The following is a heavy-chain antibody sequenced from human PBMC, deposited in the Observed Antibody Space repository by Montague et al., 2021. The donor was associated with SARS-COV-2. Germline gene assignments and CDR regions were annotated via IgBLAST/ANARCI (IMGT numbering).Heavy chain of an antibody. V-gene: IGHV4-4*02. J-gene: IGHJ4*02. CDR2: IYHSGST. CDR1: GGSISSSNW. D-gene: IGHD3-10*01. Sequence: SETLSLTCAVSGGSISSSNWWSWVRQAPWKGLEWIGEIYHSGSTXYNPSRESRVTISVDKSKNQFSLKLSSVTAADTAVYYCASRGAGWFGSNPERFDYWGQGTLVTVSS. CDR3: ASRGAGWFGSNPERFDY.